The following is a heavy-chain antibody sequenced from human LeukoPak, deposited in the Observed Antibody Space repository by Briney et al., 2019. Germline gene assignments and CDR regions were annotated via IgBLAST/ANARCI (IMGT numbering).Heavy chain of an antibody. Sequence: GGSLRLSCAASGFTFSSYAMHWVRQAPGKGLEWVAVISYDGSNKYYADSVKGRFTISRDNSKNTLYLQMNSLRAEDTAVYYCARDIFPMTDTYYYYGMDVWGQGTTVTVSS. CDR1: GFTFSSYA. CDR2: ISYDGSNK. J-gene: IGHJ6*02. D-gene: IGHD2/OR15-2a*01. CDR3: ARDIFPMTDTYYYYGMDV. V-gene: IGHV3-30-3*01.